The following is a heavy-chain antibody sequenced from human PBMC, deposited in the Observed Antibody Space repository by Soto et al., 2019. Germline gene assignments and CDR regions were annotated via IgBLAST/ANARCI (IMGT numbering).Heavy chain of an antibody. J-gene: IGHJ6*02. Sequence: QVQLVQSGAEVKKPGASVKVSCKASGYTFTSYGLSWVRQAPGQGLEWMGWISAYNGNTNYAQKLQGRVTMTTDTSTSTAYMELRSLRSDDTAVYYCARTELELRFYYYYGMDVWGQGTTVTVSS. CDR2: ISAYNGNT. CDR3: ARTELELRFYYYYGMDV. D-gene: IGHD1-7*01. CDR1: GYTFTSYG. V-gene: IGHV1-18*01.